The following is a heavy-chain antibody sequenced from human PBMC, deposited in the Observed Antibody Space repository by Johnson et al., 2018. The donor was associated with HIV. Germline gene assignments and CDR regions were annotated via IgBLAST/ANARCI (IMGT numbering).Heavy chain of an antibody. V-gene: IGHV3-20*04. J-gene: IGHJ3*01. CDR2: INWNGGST. Sequence: VQLVESGGGLVKPGGSLRLSCAASGFTFDDYAMSWVRQAPGKGLEWVSDINWNGGSTGYADSVKGRFSISRDNAKNSLFLQMNNMRAEDTALYYCARDVIVGGGGGDCYSTHWGQGTMVTVSS. D-gene: IGHD2-21*02. CDR1: GFTFDDYA. CDR3: ARDVIVGGGGGDCYSTH.